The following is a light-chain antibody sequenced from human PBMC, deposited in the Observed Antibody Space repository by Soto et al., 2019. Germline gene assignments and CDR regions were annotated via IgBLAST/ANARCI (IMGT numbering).Light chain of an antibody. CDR2: AAS. Sequence: DIQMTQSPSSVSASLGDRVTITCRASQGISSWLAWYQKKPGKAPKLLIYAASSLQSGVPSRFSGSGSGTDFTLTISSLQPEDFAVYYCQQYNNWPLTFGGGTKVEIK. CDR1: QGISSW. V-gene: IGKV1-12*01. J-gene: IGKJ4*01. CDR3: QQYNNWPLT.